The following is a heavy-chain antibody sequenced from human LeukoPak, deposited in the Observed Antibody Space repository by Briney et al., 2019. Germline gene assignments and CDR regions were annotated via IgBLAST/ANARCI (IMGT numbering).Heavy chain of an antibody. J-gene: IGHJ1*01. D-gene: IGHD6-19*01. Sequence: GGSLRLSCAASRFTFSSYAMHWVRQAPGNGLEWVAIISYDGSNKYYADSVKGRFTISRDNSKNTLYLQMNSLRAEDAAVYYCARDQSEQWLVRFYFQHWGQGTLVTVSS. CDR3: ARDQSEQWLVRFYFQH. V-gene: IGHV3-30*04. CDR2: ISYDGSNK. CDR1: RFTFSSYA.